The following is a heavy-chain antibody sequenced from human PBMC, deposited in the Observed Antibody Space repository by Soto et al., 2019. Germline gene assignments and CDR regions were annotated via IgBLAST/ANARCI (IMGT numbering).Heavy chain of an antibody. CDR1: GYTFTSYC. Sequence: ASVKVSCKASGYTFTSYCISWVRQAPGQGLEWMGWISAYNGNTNYAQKLQGRVTMTTDTSTSTAYMELRSLRSDDTAVYYCARGRDDFWSGANDYWGQGTLVTVSS. CDR3: ARGRDDFWSGANDY. CDR2: ISAYNGNT. J-gene: IGHJ4*02. D-gene: IGHD3-3*01. V-gene: IGHV1-18*01.